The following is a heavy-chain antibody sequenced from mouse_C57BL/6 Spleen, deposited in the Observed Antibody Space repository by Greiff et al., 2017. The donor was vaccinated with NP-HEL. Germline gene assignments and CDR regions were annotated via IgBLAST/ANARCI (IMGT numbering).Heavy chain of an antibody. CDR1: GYTFTSYW. CDR3: ARRNYYGPHWYFDV. D-gene: IGHD1-1*01. J-gene: IGHJ1*03. V-gene: IGHV1-64*01. Sequence: QVQLQQPGAELVKPGASVKLSCKASGYTFTSYWMHWVKQRPGQGLEWIGMIHPNSGSTNYNEKFKSKATLTVDKSSSTAYMQLSSLTSEDSAVYYCARRNYYGPHWYFDVWGTGTTVTVSS. CDR2: IHPNSGST.